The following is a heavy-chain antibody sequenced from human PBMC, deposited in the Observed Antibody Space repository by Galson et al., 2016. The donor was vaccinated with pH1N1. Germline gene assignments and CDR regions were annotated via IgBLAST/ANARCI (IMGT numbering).Heavy chain of an antibody. J-gene: IGHJ3*02. CDR3: ARSEYYYDSSGYRHDTFDI. V-gene: IGHV6-1*01. D-gene: IGHD3-22*01. CDR1: GDSVSSNSAA. CDR2: TCYRSKRYN. Sequence: CAISGDSVSSNSAAWNWIRQSPSRGLEWLGRTCYRSKRYNDYGVSVKSRITINPDTSKNQFSLQLNSVTPEDTAVYYCARSEYYYDSSGYRHDTFDIWGQGTTVTVSS.